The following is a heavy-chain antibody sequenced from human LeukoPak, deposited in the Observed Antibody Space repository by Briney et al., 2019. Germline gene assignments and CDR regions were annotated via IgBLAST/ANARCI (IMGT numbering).Heavy chain of an antibody. J-gene: IGHJ4*02. D-gene: IGHD2/OR15-2a*01. CDR2: ISFDGSNK. CDR3: ARGRYFSPYYFDY. CDR1: GFSFSNYA. V-gene: IGHV3-30-3*01. Sequence: PGGSLRLSCAASGFSFSNYAMHWVRQGPGKGLERVAVISFDGSNKYYADSVKGRFTISRDNSKNTLYLQINSLRAEDTAVYSCARGRYFSPYYFDYWGQGTLVTVSS.